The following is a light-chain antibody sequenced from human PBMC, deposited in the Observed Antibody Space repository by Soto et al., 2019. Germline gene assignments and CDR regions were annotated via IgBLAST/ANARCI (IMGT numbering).Light chain of an antibody. V-gene: IGLV1-40*01. CDR1: SSNIGAGYD. CDR3: QSYDSSLSVHYV. J-gene: IGLJ1*01. Sequence: QPVLTQPPSVSGAPGQRVTISCTGSSSNIGAGYDVHWYQQLPGTAPKLLIYGNSNRPSGVPDRFSGSKSGTSASLAITGLQAEDEADYYCQSYDSSLSVHYVFGTGTKVTVL. CDR2: GNS.